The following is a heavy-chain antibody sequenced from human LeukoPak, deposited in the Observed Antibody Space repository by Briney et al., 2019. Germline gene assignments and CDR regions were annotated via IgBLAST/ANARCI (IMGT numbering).Heavy chain of an antibody. CDR2: ISHDGGAK. V-gene: IGHV3-30*03. Sequence: PGTSLRLSCGVSGFSIGNYGMHWIRQAPDKGLEWVAMISHDGGAKYYGDSVKGRFTISRDNSKNTVYLQMHSLRAEDTAVYFCARARSLSGRPPNHFDYWGQGTLVTVPS. J-gene: IGHJ4*02. CDR1: GFSIGNYG. CDR3: ARARSLSGRPPNHFDY.